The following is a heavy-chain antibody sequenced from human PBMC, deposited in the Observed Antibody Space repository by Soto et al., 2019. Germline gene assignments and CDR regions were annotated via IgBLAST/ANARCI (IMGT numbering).Heavy chain of an antibody. CDR2: IHYNGNT. D-gene: IGHD5-12*01. J-gene: IGHJ4*02. V-gene: IGHV4-59*01. CDR3: AREGNLGRWLQPLDF. Sequence: QVQLQVSGPGLVKPSETLSLTCTVSGDSISAYSWSWVRQPPGKGLEWIGNIHYNGNTKYSPSLKSRVTRSVDTSKYHFSLRLISVTAADTAIYFCAREGNLGRWLQPLDFWGQGTLVTVSS. CDR1: GDSISAYS.